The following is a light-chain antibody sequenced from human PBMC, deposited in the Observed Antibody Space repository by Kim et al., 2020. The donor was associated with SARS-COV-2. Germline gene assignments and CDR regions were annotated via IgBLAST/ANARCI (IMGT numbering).Light chain of an antibody. CDR3: QQYNSYPYT. Sequence: SASGGDRGTSTCRASQSISSWLAWYQQKPGKAPKLLIYKASSLESGVPSRFSGSGSGTEFTLTISSLQPDDFATYYCQQYNSYPYTFGQGTKLEIK. J-gene: IGKJ2*01. CDR1: QSISSW. V-gene: IGKV1-5*03. CDR2: KAS.